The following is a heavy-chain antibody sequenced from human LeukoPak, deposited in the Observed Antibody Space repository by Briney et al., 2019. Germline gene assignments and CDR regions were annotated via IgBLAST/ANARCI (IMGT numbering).Heavy chain of an antibody. V-gene: IGHV3-66*01. D-gene: IGHD6-19*01. J-gene: IGHJ4*02. CDR1: GFTVSNNY. Sequence: GGSLRLSCVVSGFTVSNNYMSWVRQAPRKGLEWVSLIYSGGSTYYADSVKGRFTISRDNSKNTVYLQMNSPRAEDTAVYYCARDGGWYYFDYWGQGTLVTVSS. CDR2: IYSGGST. CDR3: ARDGGWYYFDY.